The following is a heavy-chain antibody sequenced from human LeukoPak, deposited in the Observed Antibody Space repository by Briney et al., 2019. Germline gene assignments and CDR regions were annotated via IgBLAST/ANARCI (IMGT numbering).Heavy chain of an antibody. CDR3: ARSQLVSNFDY. CDR1: GFTFSSYG. J-gene: IGHJ4*02. Sequence: GGSLRLSCAASGFTFSSYGMHWVRQAPGKGLEWVAVIWYDGSNKYYADSVKGRFTISRDNSKNTLYLQMNSLRAEDTAVYYCARSQLVSNFDYWGQGTLVTVSS. D-gene: IGHD6-6*01. CDR2: IWYDGSNK. V-gene: IGHV3-33*01.